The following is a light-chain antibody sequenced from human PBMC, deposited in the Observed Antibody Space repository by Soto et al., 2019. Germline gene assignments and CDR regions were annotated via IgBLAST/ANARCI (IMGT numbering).Light chain of an antibody. CDR3: QPYNSYPYT. CDR2: KAS. CDR1: QTISSW. J-gene: IGKJ2*01. V-gene: IGKV1-5*03. Sequence: DIQRTQSPSTLSASLGDRVPITCMASQTISSWLAWYQQKPGKVPKLLIYKASSLESGVTSRFSGSGSGTEFTITISSVQPDDFATYYCQPYNSYPYTVGQGTQVDIK.